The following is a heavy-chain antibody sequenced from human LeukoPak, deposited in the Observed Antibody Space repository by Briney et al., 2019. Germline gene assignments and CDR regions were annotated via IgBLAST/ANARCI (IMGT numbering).Heavy chain of an antibody. D-gene: IGHD3-22*01. J-gene: IGHJ4*02. CDR3: ARDDSSGYERDY. CDR2: INLSGGST. V-gene: IGHV1-46*01. Sequence: ASVKVSCKASGYTFTSYHMHWVRQAPGQGLEWMGLINLSGGSTTYAQRFQGRVTMTRNTSTSTVYMELSSLRSEDTAVYYCARDDSSGYERDYWGQGTLVTVSS. CDR1: GYTFTSYH.